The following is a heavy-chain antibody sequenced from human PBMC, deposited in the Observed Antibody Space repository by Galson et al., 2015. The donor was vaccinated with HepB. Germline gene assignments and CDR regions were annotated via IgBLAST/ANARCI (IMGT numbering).Heavy chain of an antibody. CDR1: GYTFTSYA. D-gene: IGHD3-22*01. J-gene: IGHJ4*02. V-gene: IGHV7-4-1*02. Sequence: SVKVSCKASGYTFTSYAMNWVRQAPGQGLEWMGWINTNTGNPTYAQGFTGRFVFSLDTSVSTAYLQISSLKAEDTAVYYCARDLHYYDSSALSLSDYWGQGTLVTVSS. CDR3: ARDLHYYDSSALSLSDY. CDR2: INTNTGNP.